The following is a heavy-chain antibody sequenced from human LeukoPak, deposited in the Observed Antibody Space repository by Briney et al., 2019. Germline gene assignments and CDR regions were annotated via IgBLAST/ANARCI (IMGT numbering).Heavy chain of an antibody. CDR1: GFTFSSYW. Sequence: GGSLRLSCAASGFTFSSYWMHWVRQAPGKGLVWVSRINTDGSSTSYADSVKGQFTISRDNAKNTLYLQMNSLRAEDTAVYYCARDSSGSYVDAFDIWGQGTMVTVSS. J-gene: IGHJ3*02. V-gene: IGHV3-74*01. D-gene: IGHD1-26*01. CDR2: INTDGSST. CDR3: ARDSSGSYVDAFDI.